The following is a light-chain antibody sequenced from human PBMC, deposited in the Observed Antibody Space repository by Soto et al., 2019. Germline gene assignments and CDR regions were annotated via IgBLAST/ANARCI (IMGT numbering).Light chain of an antibody. V-gene: IGKV3-20*01. CDR2: DVS. J-gene: IGKJ2*01. CDR1: QSVSSTY. Sequence: EIVLTQSPGTLSLSPGERATLSCRASQSVSSTYLAWYQQKPGQAPRLLMYDVSRRAAGIPDRFSGSGSGTDFTLTVSRLEPEDFAVYYCQQYGNSPFTFGQGTKVDIK. CDR3: QQYGNSPFT.